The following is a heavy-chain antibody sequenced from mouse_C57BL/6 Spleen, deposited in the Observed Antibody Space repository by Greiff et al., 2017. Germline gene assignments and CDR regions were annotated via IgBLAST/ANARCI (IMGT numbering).Heavy chain of an antibody. D-gene: IGHD2-4*01. CDR2: IYPGDGDT. CDR1: GYAFSSSW. V-gene: IGHV1-82*01. Sequence: QVQLQQSGPELVKPGASVKISCKASGYAFSSSWMNWVKQRPGKGLEWIGRIYPGDGDTNYNGKFKGKATLTADKSSSTAYLQLSSLTSEDSAVYFCAGWGLPFAYWGQGTLVTVSA. CDR3: AGWGLPFAY. J-gene: IGHJ3*01.